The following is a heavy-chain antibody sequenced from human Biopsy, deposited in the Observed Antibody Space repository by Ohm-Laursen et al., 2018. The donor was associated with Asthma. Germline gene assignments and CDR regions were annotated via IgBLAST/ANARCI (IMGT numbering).Heavy chain of an antibody. CDR1: GGTFNTYV. CDR2: INSVFGTT. J-gene: IGHJ4*02. Sequence: SVKPSCKLLGGTFNTYVIGSVRQAPGQGIGWLGGINSVFGTTTYPQKFQDRVTINADNSTSTVYMELSSLRSEDTAVYYCARKAGSCISRTCYSLDFWGQGTLVTVSS. V-gene: IGHV1-69*06. CDR3: ARKAGSCISRTCYSLDF. D-gene: IGHD2-2*01.